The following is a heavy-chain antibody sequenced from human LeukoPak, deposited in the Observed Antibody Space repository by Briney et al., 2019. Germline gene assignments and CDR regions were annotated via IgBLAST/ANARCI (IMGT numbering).Heavy chain of an antibody. Sequence: SETLSLTCSVSGGSISSYYWSWIRQPPGKGLEWIGYIHYSGSTNYNPSLKSRVTISVDTSKNQFSLKLSSVTAADTAIYFCARYSTSPHFFDYWGQGTLVTVSS. CDR1: GGSISSYY. V-gene: IGHV4-59*01. CDR3: ARYSTSPHFFDY. J-gene: IGHJ4*02. CDR2: IHYSGST. D-gene: IGHD6-6*01.